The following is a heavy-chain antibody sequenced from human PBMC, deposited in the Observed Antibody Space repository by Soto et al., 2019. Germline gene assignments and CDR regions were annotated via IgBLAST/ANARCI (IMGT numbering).Heavy chain of an antibody. CDR3: ARSSSLGYYYYGMDV. J-gene: IGHJ6*02. D-gene: IGHD6-6*01. V-gene: IGHV3-23*01. Sequence: EVQLLESGGGLVQPGGSLRLSCAASGFTFSSYAMSRVRQAPGKGLEWVSAISGSGGSTYYADSVKGRFTISRDNSKNTLYLQMNSLRAEDTAVYYCARSSSLGYYYYGMDVWGQGTTVTVSS. CDR2: ISGSGGST. CDR1: GFTFSSYA.